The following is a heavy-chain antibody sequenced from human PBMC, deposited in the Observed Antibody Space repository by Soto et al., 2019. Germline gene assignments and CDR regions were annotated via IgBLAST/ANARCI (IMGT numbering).Heavy chain of an antibody. Sequence: GGSLRLSCAASGFPFSTSAMNWVRQAPGKGLEWVSIISGTSDGAYYAESVKGRFTSSRDNSKNTLYLQMNSLRAEDTAVYYCGRYSGSYPVYNGMNVWRQGTTVTVSS. CDR1: GFPFSTSA. CDR2: ISGTSDGA. V-gene: IGHV3-23*01. J-gene: IGHJ6*02. D-gene: IGHD1-26*01. CDR3: GRYSGSYPVYNGMNV.